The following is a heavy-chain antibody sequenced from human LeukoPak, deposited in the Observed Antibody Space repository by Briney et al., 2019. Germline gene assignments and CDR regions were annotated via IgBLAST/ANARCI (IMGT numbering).Heavy chain of an antibody. CDR1: GGSISSGGYY. CDR3: ARGTSGYDYFDY. J-gene: IGHJ4*02. CDR2: IYYSGST. V-gene: IGHV4-31*03. Sequence: SQTLSLTCTVSGGSISSGGYYWSWIRQHPGKGLEWIGYIYYSGSTYYNPSLKSRVTISVDTSKNQSSLKLSSVTAADTAVYYCARGTSGYDYFDYWGQGTLVTVSS. D-gene: IGHD5-12*01.